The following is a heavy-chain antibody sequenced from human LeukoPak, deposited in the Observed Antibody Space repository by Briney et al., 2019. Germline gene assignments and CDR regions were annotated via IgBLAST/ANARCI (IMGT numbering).Heavy chain of an antibody. V-gene: IGHV4-38-2*02. Sequence: SETLSLTCTVSGYSISSGYYWGWIQQPPGKGLEWIGNIYPSGTTYYNPSLKTRVTISVDTSKNHFSLKLSSVTAADTAVYFCARAYSSSWYFNWFDPWGQGTLVTVSS. CDR3: ARAYSSSWYFNWFDP. J-gene: IGHJ5*02. CDR2: IYPSGTT. CDR1: GYSISSGYY. D-gene: IGHD6-13*01.